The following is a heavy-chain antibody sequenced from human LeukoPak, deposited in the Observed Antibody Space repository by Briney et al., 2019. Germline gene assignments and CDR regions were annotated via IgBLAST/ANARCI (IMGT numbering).Heavy chain of an antibody. CDR2: INPNGGST. CDR1: GYTFTNSY. J-gene: IGHJ5*02. V-gene: IGHV1-46*01. D-gene: IGHD2-15*01. CDR3: ARTHGGGGRWFGP. Sequence: ASVKVSCKASGYTFTNSYMQWVRQAPGQGLEWMGIINPNGGSTTYAQQFQGRVTMTRDTSTSTVYMEPSSLRSEDTAVYYCARTHGGGGRWFGPWGQGTLVTVSS.